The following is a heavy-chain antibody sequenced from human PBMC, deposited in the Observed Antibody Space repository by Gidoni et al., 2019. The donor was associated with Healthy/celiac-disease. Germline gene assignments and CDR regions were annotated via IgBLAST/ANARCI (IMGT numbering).Heavy chain of an antibody. J-gene: IGHJ4*02. V-gene: IGHV3-30-3*01. Sequence: QVQLVESGGGVVQPGRSLRLSCAASGFTFSSYAMHWVRQAPGKGLEWVAVISYDGSNKYYADSVKGRFTISRDNSKNTLYLQMNSLRAEDTAVYYCARAQQRRDGACGYWGQGTLVTVSS. CDR3: ARAQQRRDGACGY. CDR2: ISYDGSNK. CDR1: GFTFSSYA. D-gene: IGHD1-1*01.